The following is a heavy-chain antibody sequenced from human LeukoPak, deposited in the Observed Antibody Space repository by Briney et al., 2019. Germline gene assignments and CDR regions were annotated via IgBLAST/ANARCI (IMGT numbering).Heavy chain of an antibody. Sequence: PSQTLSLTCTVSGGSISSGSYYWSWIRQPAGKGLEWIGRIYTSGSTNYNPSLKSRVTISVDTSKNQCSLKLSSVTAADTAVYYCARVNGNRLLWFGESYFDYWGQGTLVTVSS. D-gene: IGHD3-10*01. CDR1: GGSISSGSYY. CDR3: ARVNGNRLLWFGESYFDY. V-gene: IGHV4-61*02. J-gene: IGHJ4*02. CDR2: IYTSGST.